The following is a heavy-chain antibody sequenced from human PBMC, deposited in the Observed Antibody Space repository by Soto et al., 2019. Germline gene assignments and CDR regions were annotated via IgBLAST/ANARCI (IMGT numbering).Heavy chain of an antibody. CDR2: ISYDGSEK. D-gene: IGHD3-22*01. J-gene: IGHJ6*02. Sequence: QVQLEESGGGVVQPGTSLRLSCVASGFTFSTYAMEWVRQAPGKGLDWVAVISYDGSEKYYADSVQGRFTISRDNYRNKLSLQMNSLRPEDTAVYFCARPVVAFYYYGMDVWGHGTTVTVSS. CDR1: GFTFSTYA. CDR3: ARPVVAFYYYGMDV. V-gene: IGHV3-30-3*01.